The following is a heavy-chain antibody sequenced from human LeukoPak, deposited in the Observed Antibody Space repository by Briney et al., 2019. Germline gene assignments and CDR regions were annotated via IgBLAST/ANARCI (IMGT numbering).Heavy chain of an antibody. Sequence: ASVKVSCKVSGYTLTELSMHWVRQAPGKGLEWMGGFDPEDGETIYAQKFQGRVTMTEDTSTDTAYMELSSLRSEDTAVYYCATRATGGYYYYYMDVWGKGTTVTVSS. V-gene: IGHV1-24*01. D-gene: IGHD1-14*01. CDR2: FDPEDGET. CDR3: ATRATGGYYYYYMDV. CDR1: GYTLTELS. J-gene: IGHJ6*03.